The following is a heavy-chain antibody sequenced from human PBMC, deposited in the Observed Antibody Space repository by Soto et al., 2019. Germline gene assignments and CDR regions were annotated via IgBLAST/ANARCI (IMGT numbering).Heavy chain of an antibody. CDR1: GFTFSSYA. CDR3: ATDKTAMEWYNCFDP. V-gene: IGHV3-23*01. J-gene: IGHJ5*02. D-gene: IGHD5-18*01. CDR2: ISGSGGST. Sequence: GGSLRLSCAASGFTFSSYAMSWVRQAPGKGLEWVSAISGSGGSTYYADSVKGRFTISRDNSKNTLYLQMNSLRAEDTAVYYCATDKTAMEWYNCFDPWGQGTLVTVSS.